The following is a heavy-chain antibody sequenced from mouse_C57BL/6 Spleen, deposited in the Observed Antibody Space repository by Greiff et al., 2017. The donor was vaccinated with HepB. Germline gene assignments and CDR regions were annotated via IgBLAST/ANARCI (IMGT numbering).Heavy chain of an antibody. Sequence: EVQLQQSGPGMVKPSQSLSLTCTVTGYSITSGYDWHWIRHFPGNKLEWMGYISYSGSTNYNPSLKSRISITHDTSKNHFFLKLNSVTTEDTATYYCARELRYRGWYFDVWGTGTTVTVSS. V-gene: IGHV3-1*01. D-gene: IGHD1-1*01. J-gene: IGHJ1*03. CDR3: ARELRYRGWYFDV. CDR1: GYSITSGYD. CDR2: ISYSGST.